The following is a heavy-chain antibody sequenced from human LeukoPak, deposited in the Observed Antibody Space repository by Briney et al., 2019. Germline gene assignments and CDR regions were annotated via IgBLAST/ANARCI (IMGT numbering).Heavy chain of an antibody. CDR2: IYTSGST. CDR1: GGSFSSYY. J-gene: IGHJ5*02. D-gene: IGHD3-10*01. V-gene: IGHV4-59*10. CDR3: ARLAVTMVRGVYWFDP. Sequence: KPSETLSLTCAVYGGSFSSYYWSWIRQPAGKGLEWIGRIYTSGSTNYNPSLKSRVTMSVDTSKNQFSLKLSSVTAADTAVYYCARLAVTMVRGVYWFDPWGQGTLVTVSS.